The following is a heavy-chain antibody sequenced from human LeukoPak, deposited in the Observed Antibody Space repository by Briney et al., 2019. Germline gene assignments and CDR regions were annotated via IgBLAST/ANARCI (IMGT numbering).Heavy chain of an antibody. Sequence: SETLSLTCTVSGGSISSGGYYWSWIRQHPGKGLEWIGYIYYSGSTYYNPSLKSRVTISVDTSKNQFSLKLSSVTAADTAVYYCARAGGYSYGLLGYYYYGMDVWGQGTTVTVSS. CDR2: IYYSGST. V-gene: IGHV4-31*03. D-gene: IGHD5-18*01. CDR3: ARAGGYSYGLLGYYYYGMDV. J-gene: IGHJ6*02. CDR1: GGSISSGGYY.